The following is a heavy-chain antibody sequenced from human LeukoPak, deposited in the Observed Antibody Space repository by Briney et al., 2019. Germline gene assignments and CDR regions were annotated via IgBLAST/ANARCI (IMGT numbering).Heavy chain of an antibody. V-gene: IGHV4-34*01. CDR1: GGSFSGYH. CDR2: INHSGST. J-gene: IGHJ4*02. D-gene: IGHD3-10*01. Sequence: TSETLSLTCAVYGGSFSGYHWSWIRQPPGKGLEWIGEINHSGSTNYNPSLKSRVTISVDTSKNQFSLKLSSVTAADTAVYYCARVKRDYYGSGSYYKYWGQGTLVTVSS. CDR3: ARVKRDYYGSGSYYKY.